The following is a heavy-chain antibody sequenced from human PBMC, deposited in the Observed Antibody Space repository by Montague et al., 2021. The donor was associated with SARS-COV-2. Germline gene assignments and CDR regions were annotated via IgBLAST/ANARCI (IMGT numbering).Heavy chain of an antibody. CDR1: GDSITNTRYF. CDR3: AVVLNYFFDY. CDR2: IYHNGKT. J-gene: IGHJ4*02. V-gene: IGHV4-39*01. D-gene: IGHD2-15*01. Sequence: SETLSLTCNASGDSITNTRYFWGWIRQPPGKALEWIGSIYHNGKTYYNPSLERRALLSIDTSKNQFSLRLSSVIASDTAVYYCAVVLNYFFDYWGQGFLVSVSS.